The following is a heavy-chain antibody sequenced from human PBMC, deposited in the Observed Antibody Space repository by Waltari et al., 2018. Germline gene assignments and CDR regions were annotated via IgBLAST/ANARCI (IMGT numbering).Heavy chain of an antibody. CDR3: ARLPYNNIYFYYYMDV. Sequence: QLQLQESGPGLVKPSETLSLTCAVSGGSINSINFYWGWIRQPPEKGPEWIGRIYATGSTNYNPSLKSRVTMSVDTSKNQFSLKLSSVTAADTAVYYCARLPYNNIYFYYYMDVWGKGTTVTVSS. V-gene: IGHV4-39*07. J-gene: IGHJ6*03. CDR1: GGSINSINFY. CDR2: IYATGST. D-gene: IGHD3-10*01.